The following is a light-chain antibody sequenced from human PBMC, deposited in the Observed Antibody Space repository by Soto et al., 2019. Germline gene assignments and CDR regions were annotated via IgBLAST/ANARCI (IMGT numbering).Light chain of an antibody. V-gene: IGKV1-12*01. CDR3: QQANSFSIT. CDR2: GAS. CDR1: QGISTW. Sequence: IQMTPSPSSVSASVGDRGAITFRASQGISTWLAWYQQKAGKAPNLLIYGASNLHSGVPSRFSGSGSGTNFTLTISSLQPEDFATYYCQQANSFSITFGQGTRLEIK. J-gene: IGKJ5*01.